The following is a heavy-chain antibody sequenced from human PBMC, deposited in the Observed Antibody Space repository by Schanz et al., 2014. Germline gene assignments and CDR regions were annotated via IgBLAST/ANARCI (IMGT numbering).Heavy chain of an antibody. CDR1: GASISSRDFY. V-gene: IGHV4-31*03. CDR3: ARVPEPGWFDP. Sequence: QVQLQESGPGLVKPSQTLSLTCTVSGASISSRDFYWSWIRQFPGKGLEWIGYISSSGRTYYNPSLKSRVSISLDPSKTQFFLNLNSLTAADTAVYYCARVPEPGWFDPWGQGTLVTVSS. D-gene: IGHD1-26*01. J-gene: IGHJ5*02. CDR2: ISSSGRT.